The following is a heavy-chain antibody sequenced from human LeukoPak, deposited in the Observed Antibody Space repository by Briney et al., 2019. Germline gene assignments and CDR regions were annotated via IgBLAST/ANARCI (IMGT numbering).Heavy chain of an antibody. CDR3: ARTWSNWFDP. CDR1: GFTFSNYW. Sequence: GSLRLSCAASGFTFSNYWMSWVRQPPGKGLEWIGSIYYSGSTYYNPSLKSRVTISVDTSENQFSLKLSSVTAADTAVYYCARTWSNWFDPWGQGTLVTVSS. V-gene: IGHV4-39*07. CDR2: IYYSGST. D-gene: IGHD2-15*01. J-gene: IGHJ5*02.